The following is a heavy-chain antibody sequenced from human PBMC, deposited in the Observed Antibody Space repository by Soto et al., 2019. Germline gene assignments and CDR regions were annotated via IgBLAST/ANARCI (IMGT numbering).Heavy chain of an antibody. Sequence: SETLSLTCTVSGGSITSSYWSWIRRPPGKGLEWIAYIYDTGISGYTPSASYNPSLKSRVTMSVDTSKSQFSLKLTSVTAADTAVYYCARGDDAFFYYGLDVWGQGITVTVSS. CDR3: ARGDDAFFYYGLDV. CDR2: IYDTGISGYTPSA. CDR1: GGSITSSY. V-gene: IGHV4-59*01. J-gene: IGHJ6*02.